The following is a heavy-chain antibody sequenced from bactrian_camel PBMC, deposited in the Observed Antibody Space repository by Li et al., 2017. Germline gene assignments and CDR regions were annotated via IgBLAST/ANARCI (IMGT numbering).Heavy chain of an antibody. Sequence: VESGGGSVQAGGSLRIACKLSGEYRHLCLGWFRQAPGADRDEVAAIDSRDKIRYGNTVKGRFTISQDKAKNTAYLQMNSLEPEDTAVYYCHMLGENASWLCADQYWGQGTQVTVS. CDR2: IDSRDKI. CDR3: HMLGENASWLCADQY. CDR1: GEYRHLC. V-gene: IGHV3S53*01. J-gene: IGHJ4*01. D-gene: IGHD1*01.